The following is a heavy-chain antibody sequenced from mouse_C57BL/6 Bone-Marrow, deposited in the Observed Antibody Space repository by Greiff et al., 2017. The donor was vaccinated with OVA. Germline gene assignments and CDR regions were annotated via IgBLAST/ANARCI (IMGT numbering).Heavy chain of an antibody. D-gene: IGHD2-2*01. CDR2: IYPRSGNT. Sequence: QVQLKQSGAELARPGASVKLSCKASGYTFTSYGISWVKQRTGQGLEWIGEIYPRSGNTYYNEKFKGKATLTADKSSSTAYMELRSLTSEDSVVYFCARRVTDWGQGTLVTVSA. CDR3: ARRVTD. V-gene: IGHV1-81*01. J-gene: IGHJ3*01. CDR1: GYTFTSYG.